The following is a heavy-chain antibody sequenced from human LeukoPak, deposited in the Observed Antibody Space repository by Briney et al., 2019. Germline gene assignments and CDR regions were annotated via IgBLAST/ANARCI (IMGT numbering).Heavy chain of an antibody. D-gene: IGHD3-16*01. CDR3: AKEQGGGKPFDH. CDR1: GFSVSSNY. CDR2: IYDGGDK. J-gene: IGHJ4*02. V-gene: IGHV3-53*01. Sequence: GGSLRLSCAASGFSVSSNYMNWVRQAPGKGLDWVSVIYDGGDKHYADSVRGRFIISRDSSTNTLYLQMTSLRVEDTALYYCAKEQGGGKPFDHWGQGTLVTVSS.